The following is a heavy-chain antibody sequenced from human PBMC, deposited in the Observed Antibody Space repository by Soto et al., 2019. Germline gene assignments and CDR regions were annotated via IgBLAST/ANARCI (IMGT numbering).Heavy chain of an antibody. CDR3: ARVHTSGWFADS. J-gene: IGHJ4*02. D-gene: IGHD6-19*01. CDR1: GFIFDDYA. CDR2: TSGSGVTT. V-gene: IGHV3-23*01. Sequence: EVQLLESGGGLVQPGGSLRLSCGAPGFIFDDYAMMWVRQTPGKGLEWVSATSGSGVTTYYADSVKGRFTISRDNSKNTLYLQSNSLRADDTALYYCARVHTSGWFADSWGQGTRVTVSS.